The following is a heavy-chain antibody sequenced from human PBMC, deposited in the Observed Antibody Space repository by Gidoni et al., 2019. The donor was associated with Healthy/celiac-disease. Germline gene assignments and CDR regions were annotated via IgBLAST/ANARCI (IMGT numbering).Heavy chain of an antibody. CDR3: AKDFMSGWYPSFEN. D-gene: IGHD6-19*01. CDR1: GFTFSSYG. V-gene: IGHV3-30*18. J-gene: IGHJ4*02. Sequence: QVQLVESGGGVVQPGRSLRLSCAAYGFTFSSYGMNWVRQAPGKGLEWVAVISYDGSNKYYADSVKGRFTISRDNSKNTLYLQMNSLRAEDTAVYYCAKDFMSGWYPSFENWGQGTLVTVSS. CDR2: ISYDGSNK.